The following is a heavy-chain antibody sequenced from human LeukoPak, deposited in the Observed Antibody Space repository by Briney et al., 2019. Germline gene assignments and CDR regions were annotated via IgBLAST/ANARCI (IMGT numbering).Heavy chain of an antibody. CDR3: ARAAAGINYYYYMDV. CDR1: GGSISSSSYY. CDR2: IYYSGST. D-gene: IGHD6-13*01. Sequence: SETLSLTCTVSGGSISSSSYYWSWIRQPPGKGLEWIGYIYYSGSTNYNPSLKSRVTISVDTSKNQFSLKLSSVTAADTAVYYCARAAAGINYYYYMDVWGKGTTVTVSS. V-gene: IGHV4-61*01. J-gene: IGHJ6*03.